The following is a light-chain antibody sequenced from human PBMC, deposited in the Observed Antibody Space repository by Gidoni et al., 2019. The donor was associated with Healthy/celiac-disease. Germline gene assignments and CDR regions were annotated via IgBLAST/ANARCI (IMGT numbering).Light chain of an antibody. V-gene: IGLV2-14*01. CDR1: SSDVGGYNY. CDR2: EVS. J-gene: IGLJ1*01. Sequence: SALTQPASVSGSPGQSITLSCTGTSSDVGGYNYVSWYQQHPGKAPKLMIYEVSTQPSGVSNRFSGSKSGNTASLTISGLQAEDEADYYCSSYTSSSTPYYVFGTGTKVTVL. CDR3: SSYTSSSTPYYV.